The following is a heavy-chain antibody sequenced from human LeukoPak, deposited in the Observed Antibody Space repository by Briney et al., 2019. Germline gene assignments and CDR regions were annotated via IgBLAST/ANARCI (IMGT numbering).Heavy chain of an antibody. CDR1: CGSISSSSYY. D-gene: IGHD3-22*01. Sequence: SETLSLTCTVSCGSISSSSYYWGWIRQPPGKGLEWIGSIYYSGSTYYNPSLKSRVTISVDTSKNQFSLKLSSVTAADTAVYYCARHPITMIVGIDYWGQGTLVTVSS. CDR3: ARHPITMIVGIDY. J-gene: IGHJ4*02. CDR2: IYYSGST. V-gene: IGHV4-39*01.